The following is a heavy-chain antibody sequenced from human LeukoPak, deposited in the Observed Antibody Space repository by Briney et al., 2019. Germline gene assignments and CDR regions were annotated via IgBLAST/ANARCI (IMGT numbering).Heavy chain of an antibody. CDR2: IYYSGST. D-gene: IGHD6-19*01. CDR1: AGSISSYY. Sequence: SETLSLTCTVSAGSISSYYWSWIRQPPGKGLEWIGFIYYSGSTNYNPSLKSRVTISVDTSKNQFSLKLSSVTAADTAVYYCARVNLAVAGDYFDYWGQGTLVTVSS. CDR3: ARVNLAVAGDYFDY. V-gene: IGHV4-59*01. J-gene: IGHJ4*02.